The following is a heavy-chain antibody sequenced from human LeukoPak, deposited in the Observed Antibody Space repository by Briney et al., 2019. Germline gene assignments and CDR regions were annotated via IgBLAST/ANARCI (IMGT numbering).Heavy chain of an antibody. Sequence: ASVKVSCKASGYTFTGYYMHWVRQAPGQGLEWMGWINPNSGGAIFAQKFQGWVTMTRDTSISTAYMELSRLRSDDTAVYYCARDRGETYYYGSGCLGMDVWGQGTTVTVSS. CDR1: GYTFTGYY. CDR3: ARDRGETYYYGSGCLGMDV. J-gene: IGHJ6*02. CDR2: INPNSGGA. V-gene: IGHV1-2*04. D-gene: IGHD3-10*01.